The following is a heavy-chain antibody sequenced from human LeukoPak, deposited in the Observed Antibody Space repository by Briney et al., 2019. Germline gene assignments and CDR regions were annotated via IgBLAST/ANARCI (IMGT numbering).Heavy chain of an antibody. CDR3: ARSIPYGTTWYGRSDY. J-gene: IGHJ4*02. V-gene: IGHV3-7*03. D-gene: IGHD6-13*01. Sequence: GGSLRLSCAASGFTFSIHWMTWVRQAPGKGLEWVATIKPDGTTKFYVDSVKGRFTISRDNALNSLYLQMNSLRAEDTAIYYCARSIPYGTTWYGRSDYWGQGTLVTVSS. CDR2: IKPDGTTK. CDR1: GFTFSIHW.